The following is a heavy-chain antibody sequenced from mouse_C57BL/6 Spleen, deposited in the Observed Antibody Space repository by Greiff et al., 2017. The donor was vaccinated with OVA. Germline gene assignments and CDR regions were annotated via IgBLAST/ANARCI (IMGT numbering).Heavy chain of an antibody. D-gene: IGHD2-1*01. J-gene: IGHJ1*03. Sequence: QVQLQQSGAELMKPGASVKLSCKATGYTFTGYWIEWVKQRPGHGLEWIGEILPGSGRTNYNEKFKGKATFTADTSSNTAYMQLSSLTTEDSAIYYCARRYYGNHWYFDVWGTGTTVTVSS. CDR1: GYTFTGYW. CDR3: ARRYYGNHWYFDV. CDR2: ILPGSGRT. V-gene: IGHV1-9*01.